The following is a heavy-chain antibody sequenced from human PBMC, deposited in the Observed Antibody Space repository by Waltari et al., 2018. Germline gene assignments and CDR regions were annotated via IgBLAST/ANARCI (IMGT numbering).Heavy chain of an antibody. Sequence: QVKLQESGPGLSKPSETLSLTGTAPGGSISSYYWRWIRRPAGKGLEWIGRIYTSGSTNYNPSLKSRVTMSVDTSKNQFSLKLSSVTAADTAVYYCAREGRRAAAGRRGFDYWGQGTLVTVSS. CDR1: GGSISSYY. J-gene: IGHJ4*02. D-gene: IGHD6-13*01. CDR3: AREGRRAAAGRRGFDY. V-gene: IGHV4-4*07. CDR2: IYTSGST.